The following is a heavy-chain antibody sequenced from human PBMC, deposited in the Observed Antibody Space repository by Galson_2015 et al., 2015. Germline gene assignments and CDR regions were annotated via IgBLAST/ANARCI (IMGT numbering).Heavy chain of an antibody. D-gene: IGHD3-10*01. CDR2: ISYDGSNK. CDR1: GFTFSSYA. J-gene: IGHJ3*02. CDR3: ARGPAYYYGSGSYSRDAFDI. Sequence: SLRLSCAASGFTFSSYAMHWVRQAPGKGLEWVAVISYDGSNKYYADSVKGRFTISRDNSKNTLDLQMNSLRAEDTAVYYCARGPAYYYGSGSYSRDAFDIWGQGTMVTVSS. V-gene: IGHV3-30-3*01.